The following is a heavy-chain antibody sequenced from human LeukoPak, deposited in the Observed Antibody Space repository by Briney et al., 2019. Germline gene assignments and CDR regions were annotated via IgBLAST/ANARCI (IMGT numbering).Heavy chain of an antibody. Sequence: GESLQISCQGSGYSLTNYWIGWVRQMPGKGLECMGIIYPGDSDTRYSPSFQGQVTISADKSISTAYLQWSSLKASDTAMYYCVRPAAVVRGVAGRLDYWGQGTLVTVSS. J-gene: IGHJ4*02. V-gene: IGHV5-51*01. CDR1: GYSLTNYW. CDR3: VRPAAVVRGVAGRLDY. CDR2: IYPGDSDT. D-gene: IGHD3-10*01.